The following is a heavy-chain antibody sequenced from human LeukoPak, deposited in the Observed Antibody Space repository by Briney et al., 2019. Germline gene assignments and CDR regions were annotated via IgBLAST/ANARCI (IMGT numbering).Heavy chain of an antibody. Sequence: PSETLSLTCTVSGGSISSGDYYWSWIRQPPGKGLEWIGYIYYSGSTYYDPFLKSRVTISVDTSKDQFSLKLSSVTAADTAVYYCARGVEEPAAGTRWFDPWGQGTLVTVSS. V-gene: IGHV4-30-4*08. CDR3: ARGVEEPAAGTRWFDP. D-gene: IGHD6-13*01. CDR1: GGSISSGDYY. CDR2: IYYSGST. J-gene: IGHJ5*02.